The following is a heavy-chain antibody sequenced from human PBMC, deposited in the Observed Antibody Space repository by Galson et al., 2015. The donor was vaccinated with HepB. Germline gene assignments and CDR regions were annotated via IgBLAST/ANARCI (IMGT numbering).Heavy chain of an antibody. J-gene: IGHJ4*02. Sequence: QSGAEVKKPGESLRISCKASGYSFTSYWITWVRQMPGKGLEWMGRIEPSDSYTNYSPSFQGHVTISADKSISTAYLKWSSLKASDTAMYYCAGQRDYASPRIDHWGQGILVTVSS. CDR1: GYSFTSYW. CDR3: AGQRDYASPRIDH. CDR2: IEPSDSYT. D-gene: IGHD4-17*01. V-gene: IGHV5-10-1*01.